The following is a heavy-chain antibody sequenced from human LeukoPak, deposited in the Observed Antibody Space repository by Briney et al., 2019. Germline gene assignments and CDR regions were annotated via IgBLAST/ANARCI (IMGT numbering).Heavy chain of an antibody. CDR1: GFTFSSYA. D-gene: IGHD4-17*01. V-gene: IGHV3-23*01. CDR3: AKGRYGDYDFDY. Sequence: GSLRLSCAASGFTFSSYAMSWVRQAPGKGLEWVSAISGSGGSTYYADSVKGRFTISRDNSKNTLYLQMNSLRAEDTAVYYCAKGRYGDYDFDYWGQGTLVTVSS. CDR2: ISGSGGST. J-gene: IGHJ4*02.